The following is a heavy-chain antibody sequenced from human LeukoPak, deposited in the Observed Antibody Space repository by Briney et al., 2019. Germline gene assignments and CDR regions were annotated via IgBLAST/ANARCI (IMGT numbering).Heavy chain of an antibody. CDR1: GSTFSSYW. V-gene: IGHV5-51*01. D-gene: IGHD2-8*01. J-gene: IGHJ6*03. CDR3: ARLAYCSNDVCYSNYYYSMDV. Sequence: GESLQISCQGSGSTFSSYWIGWVRQVPGKGLEWMGIIYPDDSDTRYSPSFQGQVTISADKSISTAYLQWSSLKASDTAMYYCARLAYCSNDVCYSNYYYSMDVWGKGTTVTVSS. CDR2: IYPDDSDT.